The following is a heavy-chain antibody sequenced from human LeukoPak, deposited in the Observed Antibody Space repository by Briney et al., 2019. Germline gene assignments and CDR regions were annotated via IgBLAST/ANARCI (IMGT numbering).Heavy chain of an antibody. CDR1: GFIFSNYG. J-gene: IGHJ4*02. Sequence: GGSLRLFCAASGFIFSNYGMHWVRQAPGKGLEWVAFIQYNGTNKDYADSVKGRFTISRDNSKNTVSLQMNSLKPEDTALYYCVKDIRRGYNFGYDQFAYWGQGTLVTVSS. CDR3: VKDIRRGYNFGYDQFAY. CDR2: IQYNGTNK. D-gene: IGHD5-18*01. V-gene: IGHV3-30*02.